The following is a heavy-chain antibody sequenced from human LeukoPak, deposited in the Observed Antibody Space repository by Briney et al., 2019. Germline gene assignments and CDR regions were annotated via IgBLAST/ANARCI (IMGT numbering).Heavy chain of an antibody. CDR2: ISYDGSNK. V-gene: IGHV3-30*04. D-gene: IGHD6-19*01. CDR3: ARDQYSSGWYFDY. Sequence: PGGSLRLSCAASGFTFSSYAMHWVRQAPGKGLEWVAVISYDGSNKYYADSVKGRFTISRDNSKNTLYLQMNSLRAEDTAVYYCARDQYSSGWYFDYWGKGTLVTVSS. J-gene: IGHJ4*02. CDR1: GFTFSSYA.